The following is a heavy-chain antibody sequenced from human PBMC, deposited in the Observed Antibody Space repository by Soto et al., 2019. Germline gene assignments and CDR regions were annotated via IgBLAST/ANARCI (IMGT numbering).Heavy chain of an antibody. CDR1: GGTFGNYA. D-gene: IGHD2-2*01. J-gene: IGHJ5*02. V-gene: IGHV1-69*06. CDR3: VRESHEIVAVPATVMGPFTRFDP. CDR2: TLPIFGTA. Sequence: QVQLVQSGAEVKTPGSSVKVSCKASGGTFGNYAISWVRQAPGQGLEWLGGTLPIFGTANYAQKFQGRVTITADRSTSTAYMELSSLTSEDTAVYYCVRESHEIVAVPATVMGPFTRFDPWGQGTLVTVSS.